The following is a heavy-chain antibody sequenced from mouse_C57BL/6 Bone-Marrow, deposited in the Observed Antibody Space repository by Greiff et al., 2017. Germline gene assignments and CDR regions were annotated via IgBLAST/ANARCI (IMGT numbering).Heavy chain of an antibody. CDR2: IDPETGGT. V-gene: IGHV1-15*01. J-gene: IGHJ2*01. CDR1: GYTFTDYE. CDR3: TRGYGNCY. Sequence: LVRPGASVTLSCKASGYTFTDYEMHWLKQTPVHGLEWIGAIDPETGGTAYNQKFKGKAILTADKSSSTAYMELRSLTSEDSAVYYCTRGYGNCYWGQGTTLTISS. D-gene: IGHD2-1*01.